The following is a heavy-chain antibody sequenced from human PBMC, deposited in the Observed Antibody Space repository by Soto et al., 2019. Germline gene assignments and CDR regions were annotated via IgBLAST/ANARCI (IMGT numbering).Heavy chain of an antibody. V-gene: IGHV4-59*01. Sequence: SETLSLTCTVSGGSISNFFWHWIRQPPGKGLEWIGCINYSGSTNYNSSLKSRVTMSVDTSKNQVSLKLTSLTAADTAVYYCARAEKGVYWFDPLGQGTLVTVSS. CDR2: INYSGST. CDR1: GGSISNFF. D-gene: IGHD6-13*01. J-gene: IGHJ5*02. CDR3: ARAEKGVYWFDP.